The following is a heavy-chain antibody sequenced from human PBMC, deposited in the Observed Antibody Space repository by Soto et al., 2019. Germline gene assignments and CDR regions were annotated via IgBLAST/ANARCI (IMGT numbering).Heavy chain of an antibody. V-gene: IGHV1-18*01. D-gene: IGHD3-22*01. CDR2: ISAYNGNT. J-gene: IGHJ6*02. CDR1: GYTFTSYG. Sequence: QVQLVQSGAEVKKPGASVKVSCKASGYTFTSYGISWVRQAPGQGLEWMGWISAYNGNTNCAQKLQGRVTMTTDTSTSTAYMELRSLRSDDTAVYYCARDRLPHYYDSRGPMDVLGQGTTVTVSS. CDR3: ARDRLPHYYDSRGPMDV.